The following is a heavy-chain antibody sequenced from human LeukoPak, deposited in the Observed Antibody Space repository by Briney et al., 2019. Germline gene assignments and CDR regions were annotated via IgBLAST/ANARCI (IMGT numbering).Heavy chain of an antibody. CDR1: GGTFSSYA. V-gene: IGHV1-69*01. CDR3: ARMRAGDPFVNDAFDI. CDR2: IIPIFGTA. D-gene: IGHD7-27*01. J-gene: IGHJ3*02. Sequence: GASVKVSCKASGGTFSSYAISWVRQAPGQGLEWMGGIIPIFGTANYAQKFQGRVTITADESTSTAYMELSSLRSEDTAVYYCARMRAGDPFVNDAFDIWGQGTMVTVSS.